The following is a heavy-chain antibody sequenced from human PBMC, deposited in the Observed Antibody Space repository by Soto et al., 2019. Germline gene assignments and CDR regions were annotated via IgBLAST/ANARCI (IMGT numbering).Heavy chain of an antibody. D-gene: IGHD4-17*01. Sequence: ASVKVSCKASGYSFTGNSMHWVRQAPGQGLEWMGIINPNGGSTSYAQKFQGRVTMTRDTSTSTVYMELSSLRSEDTAVYYCAREGLPNWYFDLWGRGTLVTVSS. V-gene: IGHV1-46*03. CDR1: GYSFTGNS. CDR2: INPNGGST. J-gene: IGHJ2*01. CDR3: AREGLPNWYFDL.